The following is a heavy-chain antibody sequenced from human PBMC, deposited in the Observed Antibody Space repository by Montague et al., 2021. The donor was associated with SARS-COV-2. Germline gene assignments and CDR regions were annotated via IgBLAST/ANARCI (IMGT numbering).Heavy chain of an antibody. CDR1: GGSFSGYY. CDR2: INQSGRT. J-gene: IGHJ4*02. CDR3: ARRGSSVCGVTVSAELDY. Sequence: SETLSLTCAVYGGSFSGYYWSWIRQPPEKGLEWIGEINQSGRTNNNPSLKSRVIISVDTSKNQFSLKLSSVTAADTAVYYCARRGSSVCGVTVSAELDYWARESWSLSPQ. D-gene: IGHD3-3*01. V-gene: IGHV4-34*01.